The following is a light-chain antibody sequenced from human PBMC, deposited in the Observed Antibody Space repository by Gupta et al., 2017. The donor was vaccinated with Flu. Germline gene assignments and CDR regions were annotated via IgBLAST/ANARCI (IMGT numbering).Light chain of an antibody. CDR3: HQYNTSPYT. J-gene: IGKJ2*01. CDR1: QGISNY. Sequence: PSSLSASVGDRVTMTCRASQGISNYLAWYQQKPGKAPKPLIYSTSTLQYGVPSSFSGSGSGTVFTLTISSLQPEDAATYYCHQYNTSPYTFGPGTKVDIK. CDR2: STS. V-gene: IGKV1-27*01.